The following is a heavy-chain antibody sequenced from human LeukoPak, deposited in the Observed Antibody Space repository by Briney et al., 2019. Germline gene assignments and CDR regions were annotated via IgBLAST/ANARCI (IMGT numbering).Heavy chain of an antibody. CDR3: ARVAYYRVTADQITDAFDV. J-gene: IGHJ3*01. CDR1: GFTVSSHY. Sequence: GGSLRLSCAASGFTVSSHYMNWVRQAPGKGLQRVSVLYSDGTTYYADSVKGRFTISRDNSRSTLYLQMNSLRAEDTAVYFCARVAYYRVTADQITDAFDVWGRGTVVTVSS. V-gene: IGHV3-66*01. CDR2: LYSDGTT. D-gene: IGHD2-21*02.